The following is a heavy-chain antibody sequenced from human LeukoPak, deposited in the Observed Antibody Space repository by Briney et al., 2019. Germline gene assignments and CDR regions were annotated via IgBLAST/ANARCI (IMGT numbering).Heavy chain of an antibody. Sequence: GGSLRLSCAASGFTFSDYYMSWIRQAPGKGLEWVSYISSSSSTIYYADSVKGRFTISRDNAKNSLYLQMNSLRAEDTAVYFCASSITLIRGVIIAAYDDFDYWGQGTLVTVSS. J-gene: IGHJ4*02. CDR3: ASSITLIRGVIIAAYDDFDY. V-gene: IGHV3-11*04. CDR1: GFTFSDYY. CDR2: ISSSSSTI. D-gene: IGHD3-10*01.